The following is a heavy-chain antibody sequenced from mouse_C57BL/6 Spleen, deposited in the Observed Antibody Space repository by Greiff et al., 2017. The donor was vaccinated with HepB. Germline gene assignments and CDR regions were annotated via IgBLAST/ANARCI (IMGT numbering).Heavy chain of an antibody. CDR2: INYDGSST. Sequence: EVMLVESEGGLVQPGSSMKLSCTASGFTFSDYYMAWVRQVPEKGLEWVANINYDGSSTYYLDSLKSRFIISRDNAKNILYLQMSSLKSEDTATYYCARDHYYGSSYGYFDVWGTGTTVTVSS. CDR1: GFTFSDYY. CDR3: ARDHYYGSSYGYFDV. J-gene: IGHJ1*03. D-gene: IGHD1-1*01. V-gene: IGHV5-16*01.